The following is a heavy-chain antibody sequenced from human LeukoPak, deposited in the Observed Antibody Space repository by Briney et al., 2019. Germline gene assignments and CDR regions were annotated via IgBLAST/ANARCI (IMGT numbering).Heavy chain of an antibody. V-gene: IGHV3-48*01. CDR2: ISSSSSTI. CDR1: GFTFSSYS. D-gene: IGHD3-22*01. CDR3: ARDLGEDYYDSSGPLMGDFDY. J-gene: IGHJ4*02. Sequence: GGSLRLSCAASGFTFSSYSMNWVRQAPGKGLEWVSYISSSSSTIYYADSVKGRFTISRDNAKNSLYLQMNSLRAEDTAVYYCARDLGEDYYDSSGPLMGDFDYWGQGTLVTVSS.